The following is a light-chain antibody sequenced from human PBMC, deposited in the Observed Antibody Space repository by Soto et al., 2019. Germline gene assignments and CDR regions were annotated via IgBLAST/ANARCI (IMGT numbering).Light chain of an antibody. J-gene: IGKJ1*01. CDR2: GAS. CDR3: QQYGGPPQT. CDR1: QSVSNY. Sequence: EIVLTQSPGTLSLSPGERATLSCRASQSVSNYLAWYQQKPGQAPRLLIYGASSRATGIPDRFSGSGSGTDFTLTISRLEPEDFAVYYCQQYGGPPQTFGQGTKVDIK. V-gene: IGKV3-20*01.